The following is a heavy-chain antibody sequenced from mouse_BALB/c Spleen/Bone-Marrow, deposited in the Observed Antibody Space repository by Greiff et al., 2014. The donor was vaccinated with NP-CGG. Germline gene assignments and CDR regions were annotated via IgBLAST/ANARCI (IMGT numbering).Heavy chain of an antibody. CDR1: GFNIEDTY. CDR3: AEGYDSWFAY. V-gene: IGHV14-3*02. CDR2: IDPANGNT. D-gene: IGHD2-2*01. J-gene: IGHJ3*01. Sequence: DVKLQESGAELVKPGASVKLSCTASGFNIEDTYVHWVKQRSEQGLEWIGRIDPANGNTKYDPKFQGKATVTSDTSSNTAYLHLNSLTSEDTAVYYCAEGYDSWFAYWGQGTLVTVSA.